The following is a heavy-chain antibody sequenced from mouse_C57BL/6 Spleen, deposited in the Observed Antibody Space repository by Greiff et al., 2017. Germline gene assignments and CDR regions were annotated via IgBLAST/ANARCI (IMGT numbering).Heavy chain of an antibody. CDR3: ASYAGVRYLYFDV. Sequence: QVQLKQPGAELVKPGASVKMSCKASGYTFTSYWMTWVKQRPGQGLEWIGDIHPGSGSTNYNEKFKSKATLTVDTSSSTAYMQLSSLTSEDSAVYYCASYAGVRYLYFDVWGTGTTVTVSS. J-gene: IGHJ1*03. CDR2: IHPGSGST. CDR1: GYTFTSYW. D-gene: IGHD5-1*01. V-gene: IGHV1-55*01.